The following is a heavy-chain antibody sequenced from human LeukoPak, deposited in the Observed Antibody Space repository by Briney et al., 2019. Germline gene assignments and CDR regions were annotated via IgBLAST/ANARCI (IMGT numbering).Heavy chain of an antibody. D-gene: IGHD1-26*01. CDR2: IYTSGST. CDR1: GGSFSGYY. Sequence: SETLSLTCAVYGGSFSGYYWSWIRQPPGKGLEWIGRIYTSGSTNYNPSLKSRVTISLDTSKNQFSLKLSSVTAADTAVYYCARDGGVGATHWYFDLWGRGTLVTVSS. J-gene: IGHJ2*01. CDR3: ARDGGVGATHWYFDL. V-gene: IGHV4-59*10.